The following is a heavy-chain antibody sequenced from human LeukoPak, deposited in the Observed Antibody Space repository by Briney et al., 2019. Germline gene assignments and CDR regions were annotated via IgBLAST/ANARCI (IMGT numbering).Heavy chain of an antibody. Sequence: ASVKVSCKASGYTFTNFYMHWVRQAPGQGLEWMGVIDPSAGSTTYAQKFQGRVTMTRDTATSTVYMELSSLRSEDTAVYYCARAHYASSNIKVPFDVWGKGTTVTVSS. CDR3: ARAHYASSNIKVPFDV. V-gene: IGHV1-46*01. J-gene: IGHJ6*04. CDR1: GYTFTNFY. D-gene: IGHD3-22*01. CDR2: IDPSAGST.